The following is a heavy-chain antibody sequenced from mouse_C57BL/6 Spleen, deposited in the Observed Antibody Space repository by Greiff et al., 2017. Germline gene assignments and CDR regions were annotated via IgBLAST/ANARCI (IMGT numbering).Heavy chain of an antibody. CDR3: TRSYGNSYWYFDV. CDR2: IDPETGGT. D-gene: IGHD2-1*01. CDR1: GYTFTDYE. Sequence: VQLQQSGAELVRPGASVTLSCKASGYTFTDYEMHWVKQTPVHGLEWIGAIDPETGGTAYNQKFKGKAILTADKSSSTAYMELRSLTSEDSAVYYCTRSYGNSYWYFDVWGTGTTVTVSS. V-gene: IGHV1-15*01. J-gene: IGHJ1*03.